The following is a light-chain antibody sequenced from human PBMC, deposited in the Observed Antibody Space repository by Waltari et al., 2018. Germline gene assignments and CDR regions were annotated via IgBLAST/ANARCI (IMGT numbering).Light chain of an antibody. V-gene: IGLV2-23*02. J-gene: IGLJ3*02. Sequence: QSALTQPASVSGSPGQSITISCTGTSSDVGSYNLVSWYQQHPGKAPKVMIYEFSQRPSGVSNRFSSSKSGNTASLTISGLQAEDEADYYCCSYAGSYTWVFGGGTKLTVL. CDR1: SSDVGSYNL. CDR3: CSYAGSYTWV. CDR2: EFS.